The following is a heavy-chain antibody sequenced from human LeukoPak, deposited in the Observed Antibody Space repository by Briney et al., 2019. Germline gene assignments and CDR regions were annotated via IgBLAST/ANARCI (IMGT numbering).Heavy chain of an antibody. CDR3: AKIAYSNLEGSTHRGDFLFDP. V-gene: IGHV3-23*01. Sequence: PGGSLRLSCAASGFTFSSYAMSWVRQAPGKGLEWVSAISGSGGSTYYADSVKGRFTISRDNSKNTLYLQMNSLRAEDTAVYYCAKIAYSNLEGSTHRGDFLFDPWGQGTLVTVSS. CDR1: GFTFSSYA. CDR2: ISGSGGST. D-gene: IGHD6-13*01. J-gene: IGHJ5*02.